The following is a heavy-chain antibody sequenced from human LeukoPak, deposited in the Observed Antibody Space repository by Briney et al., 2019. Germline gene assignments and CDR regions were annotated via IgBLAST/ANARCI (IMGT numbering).Heavy chain of an antibody. CDR2: ISTNTTTI. CDR1: GFTFKFYS. J-gene: IGHJ3*02. CDR3: ARDTHYYGSGSPAFDI. V-gene: IGHV3-48*01. D-gene: IGHD3-10*01. Sequence: PGGSLRLSCAASGFTFKFYSMNWVRQAPGKGLEWVSYISTNTTTIYYADSVKGRFTISRDNAKNSLHLQMNGLRAEDTAVYYCARDTHYYGSGSPAFDIWGQGTMVTVSS.